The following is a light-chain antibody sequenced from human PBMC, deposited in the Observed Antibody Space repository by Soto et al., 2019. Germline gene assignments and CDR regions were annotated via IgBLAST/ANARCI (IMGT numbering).Light chain of an antibody. CDR3: SSYTTNITPVV. CDR2: EVT. CDR1: SSDVGGYSY. V-gene: IGLV2-14*01. Sequence: QSALTQPPSASGSPGQSVAISCTGTSSDVGGYSYVSWYQQHPGKAPKLMIYEVTNRPSGVSNRFSGSKSGNTASLTISGLQAEDEADYYCSSYTTNITPVVFGGGTKLTVL. J-gene: IGLJ2*01.